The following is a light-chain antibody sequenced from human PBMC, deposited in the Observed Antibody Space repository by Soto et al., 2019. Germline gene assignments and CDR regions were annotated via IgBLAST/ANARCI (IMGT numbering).Light chain of an antibody. CDR2: DAS. Sequence: EIVLTQSPATRSLSPGERATLSCRASRGIDTYLAWYQQKRGQAPRLLIYDASNRTTGIPARFSGGGSGTDFTLSISGLETDDFAVYYCQQRSSWPLTFGGGTKDDIK. CDR3: QQRSSWPLT. J-gene: IGKJ4*01. V-gene: IGKV3-11*01. CDR1: RGIDTY.